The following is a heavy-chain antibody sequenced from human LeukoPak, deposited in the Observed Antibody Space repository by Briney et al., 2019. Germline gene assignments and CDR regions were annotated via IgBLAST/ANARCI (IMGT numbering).Heavy chain of an antibody. CDR2: ISGSGGST. CDR1: GFTFSSYA. D-gene: IGHD6-6*01. V-gene: IGHV3-23*01. Sequence: GGSLRLSCAASGFTFSSYAMSWVRLAPGKGLEWVSAISGSGGSTYYADSVKGRFTISRDNSKNTLYLQMNSLRAEDTAVYYCAKYEYSSSSRDYWGQGTLVTVSS. CDR3: AKYEYSSSSRDY. J-gene: IGHJ4*02.